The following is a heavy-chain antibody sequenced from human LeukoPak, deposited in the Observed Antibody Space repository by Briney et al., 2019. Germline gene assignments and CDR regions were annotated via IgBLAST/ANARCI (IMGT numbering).Heavy chain of an antibody. J-gene: IGHJ4*02. CDR3: ARQESSNWD. V-gene: IGHV4-39*01. Sequence: SETLSLTCTVSGGSISSSTYYWGWIRQPPGKGLEWIGSIFYSGSTYYNPSLKSRVTISVDTSKSQFSLKLNSVTAADTAVYYCARQESSNWDWGQGTLVTVSS. CDR2: IFYSGST. CDR1: GGSISSSTYY. D-gene: IGHD6-13*01.